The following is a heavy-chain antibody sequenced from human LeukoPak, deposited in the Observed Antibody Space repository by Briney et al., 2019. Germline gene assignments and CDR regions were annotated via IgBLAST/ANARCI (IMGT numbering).Heavy chain of an antibody. CDR3: ARDLGAVLGTVFLDY. CDR1: GSTFSIYW. Sequence: GGSLRLSCAASGSTFSIYWMHWVRQAPGKGLVWVSRISSEGSSTTYADSVKGRFTISRDNAKDTLYLQMNSLRAEDTAVYYCARDLGAVLGTVFLDYWGQGTLVTVSS. J-gene: IGHJ4*02. D-gene: IGHD1-1*01. CDR2: ISSEGSST. V-gene: IGHV3-74*01.